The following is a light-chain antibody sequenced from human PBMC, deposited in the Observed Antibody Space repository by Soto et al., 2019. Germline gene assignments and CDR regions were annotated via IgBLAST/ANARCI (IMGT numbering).Light chain of an antibody. CDR3: SSYTSSIFVA. J-gene: IGLJ2*01. Sequence: QSALTQPASVCGSPGQSITISCTGTSSDVGGYNYVSWYQQHPGKAPKLMIYDVSNRPSGVSNRFSGSKSGNTASLTISGLQAEDEADYYCSSYTSSIFVAFGGGTKLTVL. CDR1: SSDVGGYNY. V-gene: IGLV2-14*01. CDR2: DVS.